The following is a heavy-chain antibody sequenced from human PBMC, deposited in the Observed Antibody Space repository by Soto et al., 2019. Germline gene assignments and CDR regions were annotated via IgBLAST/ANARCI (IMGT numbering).Heavy chain of an antibody. J-gene: IGHJ4*02. D-gene: IGHD2-2*02. CDR2: IYYSGST. CDR3: ARGGPQPDIVVVPAAIRGVHFDY. V-gene: IGHV4-39*01. Sequence: SETLSLTCTVSGGSISSSSYYWGWIRQPPGKGLEWIGSIYYSGSTYYNPSLKSRVTISVDTSKNQFSLKLSSVTAADTAVYYCARGGPQPDIVVVPAAIRGVHFDYWGQGTLVTVSS. CDR1: GGSISSSSYY.